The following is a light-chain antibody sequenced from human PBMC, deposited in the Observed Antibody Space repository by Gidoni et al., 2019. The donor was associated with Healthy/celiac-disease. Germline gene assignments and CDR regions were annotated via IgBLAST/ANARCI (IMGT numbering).Light chain of an antibody. CDR3: QQRSNWPLT. Sequence: EIVLTQSPATQSLSPGERATLSCRASQSVSSYLAWYQQKPGQAPRLLIYDASRFSGSGSGTDFTLTISSLEPEDFAVYYCQQRSNWPLTFGGGTKVEIK. CDR1: QSVSSY. CDR2: DAS. V-gene: IGKV3-11*01. J-gene: IGKJ4*01.